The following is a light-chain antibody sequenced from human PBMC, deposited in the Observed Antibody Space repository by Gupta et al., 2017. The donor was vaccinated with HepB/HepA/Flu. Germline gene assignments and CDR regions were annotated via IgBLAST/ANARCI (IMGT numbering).Light chain of an antibody. CDR3: QYYDSYPWA. J-gene: IGKJ1*01. CDR2: KAS. V-gene: IGKV1-5*03. CDR1: QSINSW. Sequence: DIHLTQSPSTLSASIGDKVSITCRASQSINSWLAWFQQKPGKAPTVVIYKASNLESGVPSRFSGSGSGTEFTLTINSLQPDDFATYYCQYYDSYPWAFGQGTQVEIK.